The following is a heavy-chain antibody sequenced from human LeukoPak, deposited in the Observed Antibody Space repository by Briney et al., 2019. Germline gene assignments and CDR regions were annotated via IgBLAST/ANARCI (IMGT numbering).Heavy chain of an antibody. D-gene: IGHD6-13*01. CDR3: VRDLSTSWYYFEH. V-gene: IGHV3-74*01. J-gene: IGHJ4*02. CDR2: INSDGSST. Sequence: GGSLRLSCAASGFTFSSYWMHWVRQAPGKGLVWVSRINSDGSSTSYADSVKGRFTISRDNAKNTLYLQMNTLRAEDTAVYYCVRDLSTSWYYFEHWGQGTLVTVSS. CDR1: GFTFSSYW.